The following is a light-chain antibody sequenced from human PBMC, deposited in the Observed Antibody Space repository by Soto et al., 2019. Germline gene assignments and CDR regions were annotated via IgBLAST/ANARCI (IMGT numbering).Light chain of an antibody. CDR1: QGLLYSSNNKNY. CDR3: QQYYSIPPT. V-gene: IGKV4-1*01. J-gene: IGKJ4*01. CDR2: WAS. Sequence: DIVMTQSPDSLAVSLGERATINCKSSQGLLYSSNNKNYLTWYQHKPGQPPKLLIYWASTRKSGVPDRFSGSGSGTDFTLTISSLQAEDVAVYYCQQYYSIPPTFGGGTKVEIK.